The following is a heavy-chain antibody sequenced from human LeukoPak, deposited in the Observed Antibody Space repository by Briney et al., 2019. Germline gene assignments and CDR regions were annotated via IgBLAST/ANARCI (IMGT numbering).Heavy chain of an antibody. Sequence: ASVKVSCKASGYTFTSYYVHWVRQAPGQGLEWMGIINPSGGSTSYAQKFQGRVTMTRDTSTSTVYMELSSLRSEDTAVYYCARARWQQLVTRDGYMDVWGKGTTVTVSS. CDR3: ARARWQQLVTRDGYMDV. J-gene: IGHJ6*03. V-gene: IGHV1-46*03. D-gene: IGHD6-13*01. CDR1: GYTFTSYY. CDR2: INPSGGST.